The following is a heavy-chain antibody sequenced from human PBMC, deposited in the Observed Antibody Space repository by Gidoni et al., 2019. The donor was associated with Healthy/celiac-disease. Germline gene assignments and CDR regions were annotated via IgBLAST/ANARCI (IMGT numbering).Heavy chain of an antibody. CDR2: LYYSGST. V-gene: IGHV4-39*01. J-gene: IGHJ4*02. CDR3: ARLRLGRTVDY. Sequence: QLQLQESGPGLVKPSETLSLTCTVSGCSISSSSYYWGWGRQPPGKGLEWIGSLYYSGSTYSNPSLKSRVTISVDTSKNQFSLKLSSVTAADTAVYYCARLRLGRTVDYWGQGTLVTVSS. D-gene: IGHD7-27*01. CDR1: GCSISSSSYY.